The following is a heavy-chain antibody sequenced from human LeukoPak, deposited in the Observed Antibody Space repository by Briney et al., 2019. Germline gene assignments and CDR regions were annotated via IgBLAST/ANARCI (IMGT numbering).Heavy chain of an antibody. V-gene: IGHV3-21*01. CDR3: ARDNSYVPMGGFDY. D-gene: IGHD3-10*02. CDR2: ISGRSSYI. CDR1: GFTFSSYE. Sequence: GGSLRLSCAASGFTFSSYEMNWVRQAPGKGLEWVSFISGRSSYIYYADSVKGRFTISRDNARNSLYLQMNSLRAEDTAVYYCARDNSYVPMGGFDYWGQGTLVTVSS. J-gene: IGHJ4*02.